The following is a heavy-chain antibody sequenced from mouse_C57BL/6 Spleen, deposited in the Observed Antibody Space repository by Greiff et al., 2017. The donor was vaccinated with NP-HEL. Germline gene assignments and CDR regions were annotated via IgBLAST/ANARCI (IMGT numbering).Heavy chain of an antibody. CDR3: ARPYSNYGYFDV. CDR1: GYSITSGYY. CDR2: ISYDGSN. J-gene: IGHJ1*03. Sequence: EVKLEESGPGLVKPSQSLSLTCSVTGYSITSGYYWNWIRQFPGNKLEWMGYISYDGSNNYNPSLKNRISITRDTSKNQFFLKLNSVTTEDTATYYCARPYSNYGYFDVWGTGTTVTVSS. V-gene: IGHV3-6*01. D-gene: IGHD2-5*01.